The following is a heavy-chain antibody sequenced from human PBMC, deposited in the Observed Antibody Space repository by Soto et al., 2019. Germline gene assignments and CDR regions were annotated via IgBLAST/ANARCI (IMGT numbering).Heavy chain of an antibody. CDR1: GGSISSSSYY. D-gene: IGHD2-2*01. CDR2: IYYSGST. CDR3: ARHDVVVPAAIYFDY. Sequence: PSETLSLTCTVSGGSISSSSYYWGWIRQPPGKGLEWIGSIYYSGSTYYNPSLKSRVAISVDTSKNQFSLKLSSVTAADTAVYYCARHDVVVPAAIYFDYWGQGTLVTVSS. J-gene: IGHJ4*02. V-gene: IGHV4-39*01.